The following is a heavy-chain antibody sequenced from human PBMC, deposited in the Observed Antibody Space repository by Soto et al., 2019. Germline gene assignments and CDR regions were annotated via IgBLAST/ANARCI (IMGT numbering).Heavy chain of an antibody. V-gene: IGHV3-23*01. J-gene: IGHJ4*02. CDR2: ISNSGYRT. CDR1: GFTFSDYA. D-gene: IGHD1-26*01. Sequence: EVQLLESGGDFIQPGGSLRLFCAASGFTFSDYAMSWVRQAPGKGLEWVSDISNSGYRTYYADSVKGRFTISRDNSNNALYLQMSSLRAEDTAVYYCAKKEGGSYSSQYFHYWGQGTLVTVSS. CDR3: AKKEGGSYSSQYFHY.